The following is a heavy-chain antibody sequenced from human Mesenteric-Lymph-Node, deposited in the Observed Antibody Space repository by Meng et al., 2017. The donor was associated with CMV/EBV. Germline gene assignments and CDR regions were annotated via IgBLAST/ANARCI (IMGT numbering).Heavy chain of an antibody. D-gene: IGHD4-23*01. CDR3: AKDLMTSGGNSFDC. CDR2: MGYHGRSQ. V-gene: IGHV3-30*02. Sequence: GGSLRLSCVGSGFTFGRYGMHWVRQVPGKGLEWVAFMGYHGRSQLLADPVKGRFTVSRDNTKNTLYLQMNSLRDEDTALYYCAKDLMTSGGNSFDCWGQGTLVTVSS. J-gene: IGHJ4*02. CDR1: GFTFGRYG.